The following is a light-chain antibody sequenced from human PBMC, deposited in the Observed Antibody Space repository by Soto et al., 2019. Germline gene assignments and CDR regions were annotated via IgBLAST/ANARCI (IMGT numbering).Light chain of an antibody. Sequence: QSVLTQPPSASGTPGQRVTISCSGSSSDIGSNTVNWYQQLPGTAPKLLIYSNDLRPSGVPDRFAGSKSGTSASLAISGLQSEDEADYYCASWDDRLKGLGVFGGGTKLTVL. CDR1: SSDIGSNT. V-gene: IGLV1-44*01. CDR3: ASWDDRLKGLGV. CDR2: SND. J-gene: IGLJ2*01.